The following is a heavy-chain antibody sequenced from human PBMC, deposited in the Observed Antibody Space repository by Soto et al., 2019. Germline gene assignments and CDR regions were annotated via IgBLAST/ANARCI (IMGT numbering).Heavy chain of an antibody. V-gene: IGHV3-23*01. D-gene: IGHD2-2*01. Sequence: PGGSLRLSCAASGFTFSSYVMSWVRQAPGKGLEWVSAISDSGGSTYYADSVKGRFTISRDNSKNTLYLQMSSLRAEDTAVYYCATPRYCSSTSCFTVAFDYWGQGTLVTVSS. CDR3: ATPRYCSSTSCFTVAFDY. J-gene: IGHJ4*02. CDR2: ISDSGGST. CDR1: GFTFSSYV.